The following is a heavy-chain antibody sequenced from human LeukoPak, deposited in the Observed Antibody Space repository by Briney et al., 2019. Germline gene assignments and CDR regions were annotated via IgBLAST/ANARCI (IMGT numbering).Heavy chain of an antibody. CDR3: ARGIQLWYTFGY. CDR1: GVTFSSFA. J-gene: IGHJ4*02. V-gene: IGHV1-69*13. D-gene: IGHD5-18*01. CDR2: IIPIFGTA. Sequence: GASVKVSCKASGVTFSSFAISWVRQAPGQGLEWMGGIIPIFGTANYAQKFQGRVTITADESTSTAYMELSSLRSEDTAVYYCARGIQLWYTFGYWGQGTLVTVSS.